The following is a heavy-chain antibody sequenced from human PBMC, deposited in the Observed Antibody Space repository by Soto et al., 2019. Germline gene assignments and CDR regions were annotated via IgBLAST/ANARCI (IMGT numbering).Heavy chain of an antibody. Sequence: GSLGLSCAASGFSFSSYSMNWARQAPRKGLEWVSSISSSSSYIYYADSVKGRFTISRDNAKNSLYLQMNSLRAEDTAVYYCARATSLRSYCSGGSCYLPDYWGQGTLVTVSS. D-gene: IGHD2-15*01. CDR3: ARATSLRSYCSGGSCYLPDY. CDR2: ISSSSSYI. CDR1: GFSFSSYS. J-gene: IGHJ4*02. V-gene: IGHV3-21*01.